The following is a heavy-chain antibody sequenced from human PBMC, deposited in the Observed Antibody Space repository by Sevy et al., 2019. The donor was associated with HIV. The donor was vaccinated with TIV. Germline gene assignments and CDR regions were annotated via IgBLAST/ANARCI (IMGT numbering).Heavy chain of an antibody. CDR3: AKESGSYYDLWSGHGGFDI. D-gene: IGHD3-3*01. CDR1: GFNFSSYG. Sequence: GGSLRLSCAASGFNFSSYGMHWVRQAPGKGLEWVAVISYAGSSKYYADSVKGQFTISRDNSKNTLYLQITSLRAEDTAVYDCAKESGSYYDLWSGHGGFDIWGQGTMVTVSS. V-gene: IGHV3-30*18. J-gene: IGHJ3*02. CDR2: ISYAGSSK.